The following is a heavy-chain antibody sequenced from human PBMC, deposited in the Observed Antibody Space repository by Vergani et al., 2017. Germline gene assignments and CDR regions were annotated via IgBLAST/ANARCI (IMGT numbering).Heavy chain of an antibody. J-gene: IGHJ4*02. CDR2: IKNDGGKS. V-gene: IGHV3-30*03. CDR1: GFRFSDYG. Sequence: HVQMVESGGGVVQPGRSLRLSCAVSGFRFSDYGMHWVRQAPGKGLEWVSTIKNDGGKSHYADFVKGRFAISRDNSRNTLYLQMNSLRVEDTAVYYCGRGSDNYNWGQGALVTV. D-gene: IGHD1-1*01. CDR3: GRGSDNYN.